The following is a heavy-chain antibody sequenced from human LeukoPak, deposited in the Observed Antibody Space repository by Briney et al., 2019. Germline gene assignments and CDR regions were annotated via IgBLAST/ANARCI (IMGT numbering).Heavy chain of an antibody. CDR1: GFTFSGYW. D-gene: IGHD3-22*01. Sequence: GGSLRLSCAASGFTFSGYWMSWVRQAPGKGLEWVANIKQDGSEKYYVDSVKGRFTISRDNAKNSLYLQMNSLRAEDTAVYYCASNDYYDSSGYYGGFDYWGQGTLVTVSS. CDR2: IKQDGSEK. CDR3: ASNDYYDSSGYYGGFDY. J-gene: IGHJ4*02. V-gene: IGHV3-7*01.